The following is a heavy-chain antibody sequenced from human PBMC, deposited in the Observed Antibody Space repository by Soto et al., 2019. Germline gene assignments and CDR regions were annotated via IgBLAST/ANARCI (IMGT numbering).Heavy chain of an antibody. CDR3: AREGLYCSGGSCYSESYYYYYYMDV. D-gene: IGHD2-15*01. CDR1: GGTFSSYA. J-gene: IGHJ6*03. V-gene: IGHV1-69*13. CDR2: IIPIFGTA. Sequence: ASVKVSCKASGGTFSSYAISWVRQAPGQGLEWMGGIIPIFGTANYAQKFQGRVTITADESTSTAYMELSSLRSEDTAVYYCAREGLYCSGGSCYSESYYYYYYMDVWGKGTTVTVSS.